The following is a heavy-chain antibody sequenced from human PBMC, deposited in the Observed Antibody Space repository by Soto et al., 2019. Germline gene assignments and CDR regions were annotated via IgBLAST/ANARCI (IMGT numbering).Heavy chain of an antibody. J-gene: IGHJ6*02. V-gene: IGHV2-26*01. CDR2: IFSNDEK. CDR1: GFSLSNARMG. CDR3: ARMYYYCGMDV. Sequence: QVTLKESGPVLVKPTEPLTLTCTVSGFSLSNARMGVSWIRQPPGKALEWLAHIFSNDEKSYSTSLKSRLTISKDTSKSQVVLTMNNMDPVDTATYYCARMYYYCGMDVWGQGTTVTVSS.